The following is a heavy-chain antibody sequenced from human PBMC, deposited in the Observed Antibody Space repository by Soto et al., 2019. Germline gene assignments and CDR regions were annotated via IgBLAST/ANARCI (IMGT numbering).Heavy chain of an antibody. V-gene: IGHV3-30-3*01. CDR2: ISYDGSNK. J-gene: IGHJ6*02. D-gene: IGHD1-26*01. Sequence: QVQLVESGGGVVQPGRSLRLSCAASGFTFSSYAMHWVRQAPGKGLAWVAVISYDGSNKYYADSVKGRFTISRDNSKNTLYLQMNSLRAEDTAVYYCARENLVGATHYGMDVWGQGTTVTVSS. CDR3: ARENLVGATHYGMDV. CDR1: GFTFSSYA.